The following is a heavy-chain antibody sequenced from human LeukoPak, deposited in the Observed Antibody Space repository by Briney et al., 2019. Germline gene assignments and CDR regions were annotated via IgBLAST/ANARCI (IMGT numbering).Heavy chain of an antibody. V-gene: IGHV3-23*01. CDR2: ISGSGGST. Sequence: PGGSLRLSCAASGFTFSSYAMSWARQAPGKGLEWVSAISGSGGSTYYADSVKGRFTISRDNSKNTLYLQMNSLRAEDTAVYYCAKDQKQLGPYYGMDVWGQGTTVTVSS. D-gene: IGHD6-6*01. CDR3: AKDQKQLGPYYGMDV. CDR1: GFTFSSYA. J-gene: IGHJ6*02.